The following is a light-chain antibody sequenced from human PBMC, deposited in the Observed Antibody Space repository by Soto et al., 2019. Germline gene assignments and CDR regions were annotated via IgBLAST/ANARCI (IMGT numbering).Light chain of an antibody. V-gene: IGLV1-47*01. CDR1: SSNIGSNY. Sequence: QAVLTQPPSASGTPGQRVTISCSGSSSNIGSNYVYWYQQLPGTAPKLLIYRNNQRPSGVPDRFSGSKSGTTAALAISGLLYADEADYYCAAWDDSLSDPWVFGGGTKLTVL. J-gene: IGLJ3*02. CDR2: RNN. CDR3: AAWDDSLSDPWV.